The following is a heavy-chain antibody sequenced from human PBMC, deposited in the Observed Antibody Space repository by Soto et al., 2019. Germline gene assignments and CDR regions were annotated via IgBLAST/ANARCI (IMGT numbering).Heavy chain of an antibody. J-gene: IGHJ4*03. D-gene: IGHD7-27*01. V-gene: IGHV4-31*03. CDR1: GDSIRGGGHY. CDR3: ARDTGLAPTVWGY. CDR2: VYHSGST. Sequence: QVQLQESGPGLVKPSETLSLTCSVSGDSIRGGGHYWNWIRRFPGKGLEWIGYVYHSGSTHYNSSLRGRRTISIDTSKNPFSLRLISVTAADTALYYCARDTGLAPTVWGYWGHGTQVTVSS.